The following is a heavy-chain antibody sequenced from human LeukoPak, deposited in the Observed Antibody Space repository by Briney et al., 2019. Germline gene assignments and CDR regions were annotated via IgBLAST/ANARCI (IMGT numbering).Heavy chain of an antibody. CDR2: IYPGDSDT. V-gene: IGHV5-51*01. Sequence: GESLKISCKGSGYSFTSYWIGWVRQMPGKGLEWMGIIYPGDSDTRYSPSFQGQVTISADKSISTAYLQWSSLKASDTAMYYCARRYGYKSQIGQYYFDYWGQGTLVTVSS. J-gene: IGHJ4*02. CDR3: ARRYGYKSQIGQYYFDY. D-gene: IGHD5-24*01. CDR1: GYSFTSYW.